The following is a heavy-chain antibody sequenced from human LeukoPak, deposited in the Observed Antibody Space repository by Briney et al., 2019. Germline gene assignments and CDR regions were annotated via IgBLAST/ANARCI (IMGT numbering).Heavy chain of an antibody. V-gene: IGHV1-69*13. D-gene: IGHD5-12*01. Sequence: GSSVTVSRQASGGSFHSYAISWLRQAPGPGLEWTGGIIPIFCKANYAQKFQGRVTITADESTSSAYMELSSLRSEDTAVYYCARGRDSGYVAPWFDPWGQGTLVTVSS. CDR2: IIPIFCKA. J-gene: IGHJ5*02. CDR1: GGSFHSYA. CDR3: ARGRDSGYVAPWFDP.